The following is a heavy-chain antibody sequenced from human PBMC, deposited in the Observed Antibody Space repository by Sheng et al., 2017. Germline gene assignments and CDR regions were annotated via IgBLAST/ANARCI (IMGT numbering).Heavy chain of an antibody. D-gene: IGHD4-17*01. CDR1: GYTFTSNG. V-gene: IGHV1-18*01. Sequence: QVQLVQSGAEVKKPGASVKVSCKTSGYTFTSNGISWVRQAPGQGLEWMGWISPYNGNTNYAQKLRGRVTLTTATSTSTAYMELRSLRSDDTAVYYCARVPEYGDYRAWGAYYYMDGLGRK. CDR2: ISPYNGNT. CDR3: ARVPEYGDYRAWGAYYYMDG. J-gene: IGHJ6*03.